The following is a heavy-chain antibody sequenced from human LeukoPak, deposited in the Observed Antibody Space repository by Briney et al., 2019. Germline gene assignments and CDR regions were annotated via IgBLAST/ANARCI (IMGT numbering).Heavy chain of an antibody. Sequence: SETLSLTCTVSGGSISSYYWSWIRQPPGKGLEWIGYIYYSGSTNYNPSLKSRVTISVDTSKNQFSLKLSSVTAADTAVYYCARGYCSSTSCSPRGGFDPWGQGTLVTVSS. CDR2: IYYSGST. J-gene: IGHJ5*02. V-gene: IGHV4-59*01. D-gene: IGHD2-2*01. CDR1: GGSISSYY. CDR3: ARGYCSSTSCSPRGGFDP.